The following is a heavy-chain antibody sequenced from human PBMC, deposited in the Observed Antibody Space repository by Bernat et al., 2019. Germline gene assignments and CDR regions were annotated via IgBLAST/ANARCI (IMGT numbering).Heavy chain of an antibody. CDR1: GFTFSSYA. Sequence: QVQLVESGGGVVQPGRSLRLSCAASGFTFSSYAMHWVHQAPGKGLEWVAVISYDGSNKYYADSVKGRFTISRDNAKNSLYLQMNSLRAEDTAVYYCARDTAYVRAASYYYYYYMDVWGKGTTVTVSS. V-gene: IGHV3-30-3*01. CDR2: ISYDGSNK. J-gene: IGHJ6*03. CDR3: ARDTAYVRAASYYYYYYMDV. D-gene: IGHD3-10*02.